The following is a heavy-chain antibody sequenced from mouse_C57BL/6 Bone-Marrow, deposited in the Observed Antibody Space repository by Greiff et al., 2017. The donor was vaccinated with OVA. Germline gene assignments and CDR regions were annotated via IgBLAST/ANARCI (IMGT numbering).Heavy chain of an antibody. V-gene: IGHV1-26*01. Sequence: EVQLQQSGPELVKPGASVKISCKASGYTFTDYYMNWVKQSHGKSLEWIGDINPNNGGTSYNQKFKGKATLTVDKSSSTAYMELRSLTSEDSAVYYCARGGDDDYWGQGTTLTVSS. CDR3: ARGGDDDY. J-gene: IGHJ2*01. CDR2: INPNNGGT. CDR1: GYTFTDYY. D-gene: IGHD3-3*01.